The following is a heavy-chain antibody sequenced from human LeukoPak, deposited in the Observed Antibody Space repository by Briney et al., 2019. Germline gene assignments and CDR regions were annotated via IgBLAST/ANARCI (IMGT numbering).Heavy chain of an antibody. V-gene: IGHV3-66*01. CDR2: IYSGGRT. D-gene: IGHD3-9*01. J-gene: IGHJ4*02. Sequence: GGSLRLSCAASGFTVSRNYMSWVRQAPGKGLEWVSVIYSGGRTYYADSVKGRFTISRDNSKNTLYLQMNNLRAEETAVYYCASVPGLVGYYWGQGTLLTVSS. CDR1: GFTVSRNY. CDR3: ASVPGLVGYY.